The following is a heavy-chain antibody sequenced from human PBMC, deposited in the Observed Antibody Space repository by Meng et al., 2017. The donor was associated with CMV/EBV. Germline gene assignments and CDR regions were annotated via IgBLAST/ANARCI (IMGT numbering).Heavy chain of an antibody. D-gene: IGHD6-13*01. CDR3: AKDRLSSSWLYYYYGMDV. CDR2: ISGSGGST. V-gene: IGHV3-23*01. Sequence: GESLKTSCAASGFTFSSYAMSWVRQAPGKGLEWVSAISGSGGSTYYADSVKGRFTISRDNSKNTLYLQMNSLRAEDTAVYYCAKDRLSSSWLYYYYGMDVWGQGTTVTVSS. CDR1: GFTFSSYA. J-gene: IGHJ6*02.